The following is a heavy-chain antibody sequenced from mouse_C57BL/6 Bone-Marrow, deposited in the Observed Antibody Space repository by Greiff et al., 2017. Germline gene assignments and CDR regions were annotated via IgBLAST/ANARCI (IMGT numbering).Heavy chain of an antibody. CDR2: SRNKANDYTT. CDR3: ARDAGIYYDYSYAMDY. Sequence: EVKVVESGGGLVQSGRSLRLSCATSGFTFSDFYMEWVRQAPGKGLEWIAASRNKANDYTTEYSASVKGRFIVSRDTSQSILYLQMNALRADDTAIYYCARDAGIYYDYSYAMDYWGQGTSVTVSS. J-gene: IGHJ4*01. CDR1: GFTFSDFY. D-gene: IGHD2-4*01. V-gene: IGHV7-1*01.